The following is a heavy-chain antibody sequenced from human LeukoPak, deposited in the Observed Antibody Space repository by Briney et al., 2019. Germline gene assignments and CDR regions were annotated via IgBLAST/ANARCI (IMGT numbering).Heavy chain of an antibody. CDR1: GFTVSSNY. D-gene: IGHD1-26*01. CDR2: IYSGGST. Sequence: GGSLRLSCAASGFTVSSNYMSWVRQAPGKGLEWVSVIYSGGSTYYADSVKGRFTISRDNSKNTLYLQMNSLRAEDTAVYYCARSQSGSMTFQHWGQGTLVTVSS. V-gene: IGHV3-66*01. CDR3: ARSQSGSMTFQH. J-gene: IGHJ1*01.